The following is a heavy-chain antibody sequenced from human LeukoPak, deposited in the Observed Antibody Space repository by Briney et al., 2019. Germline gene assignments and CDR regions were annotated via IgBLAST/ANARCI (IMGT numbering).Heavy chain of an antibody. D-gene: IGHD2-21*02. CDR3: ARDGQGVVVTALYYFDY. J-gene: IGHJ4*02. CDR2: ISTGSSSI. Sequence: GGSLRLSCAASGFTFSSYNMNWVRQAPGKGLEWVSYISTGSSSIYYADSVKGRFTISRDNAENSLYLQMNSLRAEDTAVYYCARDGQGVVVTALYYFDYWGQGTLVTVSS. V-gene: IGHV3-48*01. CDR1: GFTFSSYN.